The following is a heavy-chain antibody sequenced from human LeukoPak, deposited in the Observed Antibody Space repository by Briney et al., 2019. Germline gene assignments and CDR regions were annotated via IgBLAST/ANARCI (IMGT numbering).Heavy chain of an antibody. V-gene: IGHV3-74*01. CDR1: GFTFSSYW. J-gene: IGHJ6*03. CDR2: INTDGSST. D-gene: IGHD2-2*02. Sequence: GGSLRLSCAASGFTFSSYWMHWVRQAPGKGLVWVSRINTDGSSTSYADSVKGRFTISRDNAKNTLYLQMNSLRAEDTAVYYCARGGYCSSTSCYTLYYYYYMDVWGKGTTVTVSS. CDR3: ARGGYCSSTSCYTLYYYYYMDV.